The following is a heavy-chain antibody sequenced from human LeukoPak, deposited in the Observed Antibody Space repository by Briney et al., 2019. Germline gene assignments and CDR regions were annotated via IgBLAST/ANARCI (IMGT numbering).Heavy chain of an antibody. CDR1: GFTFSSYW. Sequence: GGSLRLPCEASGFTFSSYWMSWVRQAPGKGLEWVANINEDGSEKYYVESVKGRFTISRDNAKNSLYLQMNSLRAEDTAVYYCARDQGLLVVAGRFGYWGQGTLVTVSS. CDR3: ARDQGLLVVAGRFGY. D-gene: IGHD6-19*01. J-gene: IGHJ4*02. V-gene: IGHV3-7*01. CDR2: INEDGSEK.